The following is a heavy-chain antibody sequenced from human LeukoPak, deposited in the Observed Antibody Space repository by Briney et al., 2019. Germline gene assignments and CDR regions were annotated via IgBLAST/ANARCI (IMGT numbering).Heavy chain of an antibody. J-gene: IGHJ6*03. D-gene: IGHD6-13*01. V-gene: IGHV1-18*01. CDR1: GYTFTSYG. Sequence: GASVKVSCKASGYTFTSYGISWVRQAPGQGLEWMGWISAYNGNTNYAQKLQGRVTMTTDTSTSTAYVELRSLRSDDTAVYYCARAILAAADYYYYYYMDVWGKGTTVTVSS. CDR3: ARAILAAADYYYYYYMDV. CDR2: ISAYNGNT.